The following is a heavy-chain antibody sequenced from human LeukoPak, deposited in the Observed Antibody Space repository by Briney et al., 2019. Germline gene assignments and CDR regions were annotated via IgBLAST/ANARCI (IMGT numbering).Heavy chain of an antibody. CDR2: MYHGGRT. CDR3: ARRDYYDSSGYSV. J-gene: IGHJ3*01. CDR1: GGSISSSNW. Sequence: SETLSLTCDVSGGSISSSNWWIWVRQSPGKGLEWIGEMYHGGRTSYHPSLKSRVTISVDKSKNQFSLKLSSVTAADTAVYYCARRDYYDSSGYSVWGQGTMVTVSS. V-gene: IGHV4-4*02. D-gene: IGHD3-22*01.